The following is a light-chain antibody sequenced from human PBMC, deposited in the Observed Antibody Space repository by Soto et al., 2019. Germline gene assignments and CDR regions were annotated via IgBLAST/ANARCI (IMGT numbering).Light chain of an antibody. CDR3: SSYTTISTYV. Sequence: QSALTQPASVSGSPGQSITISCTGTSSDVGGYNYVSWYQQHPGKAPKLMIYDVRNRPSGVSNRFSGSKSVNTASLTISGLQAEDEADYYCSSYTTISTYVFGT. J-gene: IGLJ1*01. CDR1: SSDVGGYNY. CDR2: DVR. V-gene: IGLV2-14*01.